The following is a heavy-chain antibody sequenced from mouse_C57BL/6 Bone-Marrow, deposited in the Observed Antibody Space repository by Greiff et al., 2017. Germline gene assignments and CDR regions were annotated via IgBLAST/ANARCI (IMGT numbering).Heavy chain of an antibody. CDR1: GFNIKDDY. V-gene: IGHV14-4*01. CDR3: TSITTVVEGFAY. Sequence: EVQLQQSGAELVRPGASVKLSCTASGFNIKDDYMHWVKQRPEQGLEWIGWIYPENGDTEYASKFQGKATITADTSSNTAYLQLSSLTSEDTAVYYCTSITTVVEGFAYWGQGTLVTVSA. D-gene: IGHD1-1*01. J-gene: IGHJ3*01. CDR2: IYPENGDT.